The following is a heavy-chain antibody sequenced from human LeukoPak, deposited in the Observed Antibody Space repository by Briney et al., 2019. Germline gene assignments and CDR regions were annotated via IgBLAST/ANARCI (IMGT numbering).Heavy chain of an antibody. CDR3: AKGSAVARTLAYYYGMDV. CDR1: GFTFSSYA. Sequence: GGSLRLSCAASGFTFSSYAMSWVRQAPGKGLEWVSAISGSGGSTYYADSVKGRFTISRDNSKNTLYLQMNSLRAEDTAVYYCAKGSAVARTLAYYYGMDVWGQGTTVTVSS. CDR2: ISGSGGST. J-gene: IGHJ6*02. D-gene: IGHD6-19*01. V-gene: IGHV3-23*01.